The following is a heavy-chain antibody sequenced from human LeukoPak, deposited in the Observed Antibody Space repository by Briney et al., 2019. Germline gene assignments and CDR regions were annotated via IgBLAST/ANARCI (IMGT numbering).Heavy chain of an antibody. CDR1: GYTFTGYY. CDR3: ARDDYGLELQVDWFDP. D-gene: IGHD1-7*01. J-gene: IGHJ5*02. CDR2: INPNSGGT. Sequence: ASVKVSCKASGYTFTGYYMHWVRQAPGQGLEWMGWINPNSGGTNYAQKFQGRVTMTRDTSISTAYMELSRLRSDDTAVYYCARDDYGLELQVDWFDPWGQGTLVTVSS. V-gene: IGHV1-2*02.